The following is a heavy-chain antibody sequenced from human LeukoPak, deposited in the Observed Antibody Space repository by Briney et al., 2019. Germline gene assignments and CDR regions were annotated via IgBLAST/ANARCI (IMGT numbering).Heavy chain of an antibody. CDR2: ISSGSSHI. CDR3: ARGIPIARGVTTTHYFDY. J-gene: IGHJ4*02. Sequence: GGSLRLSCAASGFSFSDYNMNWVRQAPGKGLEWVSSISSGSSHIYYADSVKGRFTISRDNAKNSLYLQMNSVRAEDTAVYYCARGIPIARGVTTTHYFDYWGQGTLVTVSS. CDR1: GFSFSDYN. D-gene: IGHD3-10*01. V-gene: IGHV3-21*06.